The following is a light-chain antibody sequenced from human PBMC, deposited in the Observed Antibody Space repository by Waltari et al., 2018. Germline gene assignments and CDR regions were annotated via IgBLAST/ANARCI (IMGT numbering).Light chain of an antibody. J-gene: IGLJ3*02. CDR1: SSNLGALY. Sequence: QSVLTQSPSASRTPGQRVTIYCSRISSNLGALYVYLYQQFPGTAPRLLIDRSYRRPSGVPDRFSGSKSGTSASLAISGLRSEDDADYYCATWDDSLNAWVFGGGTRLNAL. CDR3: ATWDDSLNAWV. CDR2: RSY. V-gene: IGLV1-47*01.